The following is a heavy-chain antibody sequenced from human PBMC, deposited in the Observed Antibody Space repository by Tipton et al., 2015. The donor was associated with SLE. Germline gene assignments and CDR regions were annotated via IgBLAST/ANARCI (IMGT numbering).Heavy chain of an antibody. V-gene: IGHV1-69*09. CDR1: GGTLSDFP. CDR3: ARGGWGEIPDGFDI. J-gene: IGHJ3*02. Sequence: QLVQSGAEVKKPGSSMKVSCKASGGTLSDFPISWVRQAPGQGLEWMGGIIPILDLANYAQKFQGRVTITADISTSTAYMELSSLRSGDTAVYYCARGGWGEIPDGFDIWGQGTMVTVSA. D-gene: IGHD3-16*01. CDR2: IIPILDLA.